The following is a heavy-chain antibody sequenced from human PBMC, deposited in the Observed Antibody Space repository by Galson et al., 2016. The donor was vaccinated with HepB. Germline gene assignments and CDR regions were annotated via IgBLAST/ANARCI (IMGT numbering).Heavy chain of an antibody. Sequence: QSGAEVKKPGESLKISCSGSGYIFTNYWIGWVRQMPGKGLEWMGIIYPGDSDTRYSPSFQGQVTISADKSFTTAYLQWSTLKASDTAMYYCTKHAGPGSWKGPRGVYIWGQGTMVTVSS. CDR1: GYIFTNYW. J-gene: IGHJ3*02. V-gene: IGHV5-51*01. CDR3: TKHAGPGSWKGPRGVYI. CDR2: IYPGDSDT. D-gene: IGHD3-10*01.